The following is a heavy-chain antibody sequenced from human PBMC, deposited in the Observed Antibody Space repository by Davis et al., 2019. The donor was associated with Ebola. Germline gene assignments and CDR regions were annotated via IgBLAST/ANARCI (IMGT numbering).Heavy chain of an antibody. J-gene: IGHJ5*02. Sequence: SETLSLTCTVSGGSISSYYWSWIRQPPGKGLEWIGYIYYSGSTNYNPSLKSRVTISIDTSKNQFPLKLSSVTAADTAVYYCARGIATHDPWGQGTLVTVSS. CDR1: GGSISSYY. V-gene: IGHV4-59*01. D-gene: IGHD6-13*01. CDR3: ARGIATHDP. CDR2: IYYSGST.